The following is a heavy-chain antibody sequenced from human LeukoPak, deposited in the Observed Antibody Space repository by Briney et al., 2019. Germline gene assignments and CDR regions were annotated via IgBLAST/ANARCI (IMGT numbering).Heavy chain of an antibody. CDR3: VRDRSRTTVTRFDS. CDR2: INEDGSEK. D-gene: IGHD4-17*01. V-gene: IGHV3-7*01. J-gene: IGHJ4*02. CDR1: RISFSNFW. Sequence: GGSLRLSCVACRISFSNFWMIWVRQAPGKGLEWVANINEDGSEKNYVDSVKGRFTISRDNAKNSLCLQMNSLRAEDTAVYYCVRDRSRTTVTRFDSWGQGTLVTVSS.